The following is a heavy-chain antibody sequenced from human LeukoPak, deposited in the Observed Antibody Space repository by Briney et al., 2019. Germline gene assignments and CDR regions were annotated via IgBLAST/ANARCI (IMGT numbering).Heavy chain of an antibody. CDR2: ISGSGGIT. V-gene: IGHV3-23*01. J-gene: IGHJ3*02. Sequence: GGSLRLSCAASGFTFSSCAMSWVRQAPGKGLEWVSGISGSGGITYYADSVKGRFTISRDNSKNTLYLQMNSLRAEDTAVYYCARLGYSSGWYPDAFDIWGQGTMVTVSS. CDR3: ARLGYSSGWYPDAFDI. D-gene: IGHD6-19*01. CDR1: GFTFSSCA.